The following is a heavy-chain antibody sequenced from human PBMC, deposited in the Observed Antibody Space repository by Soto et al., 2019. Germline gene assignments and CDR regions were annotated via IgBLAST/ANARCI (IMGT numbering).Heavy chain of an antibody. CDR2: IRPDSGDT. J-gene: IGHJ4*01. D-gene: IGHD6-6*01. CDR1: GYIFMNYG. Sequence: QVQLVQSGAEVKKPGASVKVSCKASGYIFMNYGISWVRQAPGQGLEWMGWIRPDSGDTDYAEKFRGRVTMTGDTSTNTAYMELRSLRSDDTAVYYCARDRSSSSLWGQGTLVTVSS. CDR3: ARDRSSSSL. V-gene: IGHV1-18*01.